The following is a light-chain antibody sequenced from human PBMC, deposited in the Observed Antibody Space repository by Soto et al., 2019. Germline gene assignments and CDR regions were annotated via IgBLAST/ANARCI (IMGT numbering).Light chain of an antibody. CDR1: SSDVGGYTY. J-gene: IGLJ2*01. V-gene: IGLV2-14*01. Sequence: QSVLTQPASVSGSPGQSISISCTGTSSDVGGYTYVSWYQQYPGKVPKLMIYHVSNRPSWVSNRFSGSKSGNTASLTISGLQAEDEADYYCSSYTSSRTVVFGGGTKVTVL. CDR2: HVS. CDR3: SSYTSSRTVV.